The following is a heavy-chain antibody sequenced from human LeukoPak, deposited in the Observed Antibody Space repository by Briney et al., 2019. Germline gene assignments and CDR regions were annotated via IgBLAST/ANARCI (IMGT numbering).Heavy chain of an antibody. V-gene: IGHV5-51*01. CDR1: GYSFTNYW. J-gene: IGHJ1*01. Sequence: GESLKISCKGSGYSFTNYWIGWVRQMPGKGLEWMGIIYPGDSDTRYSPSFQGQVTISADKSISTAYLQWNSLKASDNAMYYCARMSRGYFSPFQHWGQGTLVTVSS. D-gene: IGHD1-26*01. CDR3: ARMSRGYFSPFQH. CDR2: IYPGDSDT.